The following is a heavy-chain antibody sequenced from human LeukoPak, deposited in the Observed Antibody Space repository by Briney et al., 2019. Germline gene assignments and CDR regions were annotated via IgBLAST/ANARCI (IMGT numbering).Heavy chain of an antibody. V-gene: IGHV3-48*03. J-gene: IGHJ4*02. CDR1: GFTFSSYE. D-gene: IGHD5-24*01. CDR2: ISSSGSTI. Sequence: GGSLRLSCAASGFTFSSYEMNWVRQAPGKGLEWVSYISSSGSTIYYADSVKGRFTISRDNAKNSLYLQVNSLRAEDTAVYYCARVTRRRDGYNYGDYWGQGTLVTVSS. CDR3: ARVTRRRDGYNYGDY.